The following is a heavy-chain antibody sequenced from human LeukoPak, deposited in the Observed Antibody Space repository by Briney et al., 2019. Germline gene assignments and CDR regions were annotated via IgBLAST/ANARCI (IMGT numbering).Heavy chain of an antibody. J-gene: IGHJ4*02. V-gene: IGHV3-23*01. CDR1: GFTFSSYA. Sequence: GGSLRLSCAASGFTFSSYAMIWVRQAPGKGLEWVSAISGSGGSTYYADSVKGRFTISRDNSKNTLYLQMNSLRAEDTAVYYCAKDWGYDTADPIDYWGQGTLVTVSS. D-gene: IGHD5-12*01. CDR3: AKDWGYDTADPIDY. CDR2: ISGSGGST.